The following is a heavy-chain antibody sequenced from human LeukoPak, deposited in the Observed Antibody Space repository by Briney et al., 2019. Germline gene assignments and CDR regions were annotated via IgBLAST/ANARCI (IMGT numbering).Heavy chain of an antibody. J-gene: IGHJ4*02. V-gene: IGHV3-9*01. CDR3: AKDADSGYYYDSSGYRFDY. Sequence: PGGSLRLPCAASGFTFDDYAMHWVRKAPGRGLEGVSGISWNSGSIGYADSVKGRFTISRDNAKNSLYLQMNSLRAEDTALYYCAKDADSGYYYDSSGYRFDYWGQGTLVTVSS. D-gene: IGHD3-22*01. CDR2: ISWNSGSI. CDR1: GFTFDDYA.